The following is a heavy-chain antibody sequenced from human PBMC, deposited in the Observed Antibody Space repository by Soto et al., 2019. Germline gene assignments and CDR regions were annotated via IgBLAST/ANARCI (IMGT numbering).Heavy chain of an antibody. CDR2: IYYSGST. J-gene: IGHJ6*02. Sequence: SETLSLTCTVSGGSISSYYWSWIRQPLGRGLEWIGYIYYSGSTNYNPSLKSRVTISVDTSKNQFSLKLSSVTAADTAVYYCARAVKGYYDFWSGYSQYYYGMDVWGQGTTVTVSS. CDR3: ARAVKGYYDFWSGYSQYYYGMDV. V-gene: IGHV4-59*01. CDR1: GGSISSYY. D-gene: IGHD3-3*01.